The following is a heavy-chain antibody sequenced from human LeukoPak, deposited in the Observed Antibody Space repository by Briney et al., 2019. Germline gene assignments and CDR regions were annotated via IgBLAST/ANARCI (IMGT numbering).Heavy chain of an antibody. V-gene: IGHV3-30*18. J-gene: IGHJ4*02. CDR3: AKDLCPRYGSCGFDY. Sequence: GGSLRLSCAASGFTFSSYGMHWVRQAPGKGLEWVAVISYDGSNKYYADSVKGRFTISRDNSKNTQYLQMNSLRAEDTAVYYRAKDLCPRYGSCGFDYWGQGTLVTVSS. D-gene: IGHD3-10*01. CDR2: ISYDGSNK. CDR1: GFTFSSYG.